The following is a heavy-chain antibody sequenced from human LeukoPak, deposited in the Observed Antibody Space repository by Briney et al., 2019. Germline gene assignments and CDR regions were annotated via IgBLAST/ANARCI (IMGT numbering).Heavy chain of an antibody. J-gene: IGHJ4*02. CDR1: GFTFSSFR. V-gene: IGHV3-7*03. D-gene: IGHD1-1*01. CDR2: IKQDGSEK. CDR3: ARGGSRHPSPEDY. Sequence: GGSLRLSCAASGFTFSSFRMSWVRQAPGKGLAWVANIKQDGSEKYFVDSVKGRFTISRDNAKNSLYLQMSSLRAEDTAVYYCARGGSRHPSPEDYWGRGTLVTVSS.